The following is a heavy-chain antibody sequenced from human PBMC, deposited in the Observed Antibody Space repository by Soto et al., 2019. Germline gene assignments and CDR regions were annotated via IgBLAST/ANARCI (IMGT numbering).Heavy chain of an antibody. CDR2: TAYTGNT. CDR3: ARTFDYYGMDV. J-gene: IGHJ6*02. Sequence: SETLSLTCVVSGGSITSYHWSWIRQFPGKGLEWIAYTAYTGNTNYNPSLNSRVAVSLDTSKNHFSLKLTSVTAADTAVYYCARTFDYYGMDVWGQGTTVTVSS. V-gene: IGHV4-59*08. CDR1: GGSITSYH.